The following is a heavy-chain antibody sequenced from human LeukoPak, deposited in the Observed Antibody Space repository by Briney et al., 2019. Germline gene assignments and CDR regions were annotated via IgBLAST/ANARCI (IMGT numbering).Heavy chain of an antibody. Sequence: PGGSLRFSCAASGFTFDDYGMHWVRQAPGKGLEWVSGISWNSDSVGYADSVKGRFTISRDNAENSLYLQMNSLRAEDTAFYYCARAGGSRYYYATDVWGQGTTVTVSS. D-gene: IGHD3-16*01. J-gene: IGHJ6*02. CDR3: ARAGGSRYYYATDV. CDR2: ISWNSDSV. V-gene: IGHV3-9*01. CDR1: GFTFDDYG.